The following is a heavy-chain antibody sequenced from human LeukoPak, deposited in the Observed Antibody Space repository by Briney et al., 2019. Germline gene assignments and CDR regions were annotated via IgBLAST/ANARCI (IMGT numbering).Heavy chain of an antibody. CDR1: GFTFSTYS. D-gene: IGHD3-22*01. V-gene: IGHV3-48*01. J-gene: IGHJ4*02. CDR2: ISSSSSGM. Sequence: GGSLRLSCAASGFTFSTYSMNWVRQAPGKGLEWVSYISSSSSGMYYTDSVKGRFTISRDNAKNALYLQMNSLRAEDTAVYYCARGYFDSSSSPTGDYWGQGTLVTVSS. CDR3: ARGYFDSSSSPTGDY.